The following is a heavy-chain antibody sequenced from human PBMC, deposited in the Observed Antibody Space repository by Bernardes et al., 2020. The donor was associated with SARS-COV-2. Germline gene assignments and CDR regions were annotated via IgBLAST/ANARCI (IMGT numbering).Heavy chain of an antibody. Sequence: SETLSLTCTVSGGSISSHYWNWIRQPPGKGLEWNGYFYHSGSTNYKPSLKIRGTISVDTSKNQFSLQLISVTAADTAVYFCAKDRRSGYPRDAFDIWGQGTMVTVS. CDR1: GGSISSHY. D-gene: IGHD3-3*01. V-gene: IGHV4-59*11. CDR2: FYHSGST. CDR3: AKDRRSGYPRDAFDI. J-gene: IGHJ3*02.